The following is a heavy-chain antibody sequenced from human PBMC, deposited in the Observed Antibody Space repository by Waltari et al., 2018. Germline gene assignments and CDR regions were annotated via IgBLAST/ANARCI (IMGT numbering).Heavy chain of an antibody. CDR2: IYPCDSGT. CDR3: ASPIKVGATRDAFDI. V-gene: IGHV5-51*03. D-gene: IGHD1-26*01. J-gene: IGHJ3*02. Sequence: EVQLVKSEAEVKKRGESLKISCKGSGYSFTSYWIGGVRKRPGKGLEWMGTIYPCDSGTRCSPSFQGQVTISADKSISTAYLQWSSLKASDTAMYYCASPIKVGATRDAFDIWGQGTMVTVSS. CDR1: GYSFTSYW.